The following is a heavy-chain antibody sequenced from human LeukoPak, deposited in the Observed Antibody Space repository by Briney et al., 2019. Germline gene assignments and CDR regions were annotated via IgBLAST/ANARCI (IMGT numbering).Heavy chain of an antibody. CDR3: ARDFRMTTVTPGY. J-gene: IGHJ4*02. D-gene: IGHD4-17*01. Sequence: ASVKVSCKASGGTFSSYAISWVRQAPGQGLEWMGGIIPIFGTANYAQKFQGRVTITADKSTSTAYMELRSLRSDDTAVYYCARDFRMTTVTPGYWGQGTLVTVSS. CDR1: GGTFSSYA. V-gene: IGHV1-69*06. CDR2: IIPIFGTA.